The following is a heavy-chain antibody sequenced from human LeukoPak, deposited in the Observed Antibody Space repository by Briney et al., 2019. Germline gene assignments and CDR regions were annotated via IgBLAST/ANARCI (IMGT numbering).Heavy chain of an antibody. CDR2: INHSGST. J-gene: IGHJ6*03. CDR1: GGSFSGYY. CDR3: ARGCYDFWSGYWVGPNYYYYMDV. D-gene: IGHD3-3*01. Sequence: SETLSLTCAVYGGSFSGYYWSWIRQPPGKGLEWIGEINHSGSTNYNTSLKSRVTISVDTSKNQFSLKLSSVTAADTAVYYCARGCYDFWSGYWVGPNYYYYMDVWGKGTTVTVSS. V-gene: IGHV4-34*01.